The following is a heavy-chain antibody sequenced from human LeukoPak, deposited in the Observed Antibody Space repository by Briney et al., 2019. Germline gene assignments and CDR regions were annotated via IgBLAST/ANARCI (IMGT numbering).Heavy chain of an antibody. D-gene: IGHD3-22*01. CDR1: GGSLSSFY. CDR2: IYYSGST. Sequence: PSETLSLTCIVSGGSLSSFYWSWIRQPPGKGLEWIGYIYYSGSTNYNPSLESRVTISVDTSKNQFSLKLSSVTAADTAVYYCARTILEDYYDSNGRYYFDYWGQGTLVTVSS. V-gene: IGHV4-59*01. CDR3: ARTILEDYYDSNGRYYFDY. J-gene: IGHJ4*02.